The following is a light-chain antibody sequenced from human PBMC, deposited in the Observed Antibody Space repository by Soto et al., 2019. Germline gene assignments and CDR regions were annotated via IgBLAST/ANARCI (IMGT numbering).Light chain of an antibody. V-gene: IGKV3-15*01. CDR3: QQYNNWPRAT. CDR2: RTS. Sequence: VMTQSPATLSVSPGDRATLSCRASQSISSNLAWYQQKPGQAPRLLMSRTSSRATGFPARFSGSGSGTEFNLTISSLQSEDFGVYYCQQYNNWPRATFGGGTKVDIK. J-gene: IGKJ4*01. CDR1: QSISSN.